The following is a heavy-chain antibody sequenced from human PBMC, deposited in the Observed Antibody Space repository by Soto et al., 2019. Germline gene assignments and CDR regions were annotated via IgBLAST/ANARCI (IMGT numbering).Heavy chain of an antibody. Sequence: GGSLRLSCAASGFTFTSYGMHWVRQAPGKGLEWMALILHDGSAEYYADSVKGRFTISRDNSKNTLYLQMNSLRAGDTAVYYCARSRDGYSFYFYYGMDGWGQGTTVTVSS. V-gene: IGHV3-30*03. J-gene: IGHJ6*02. D-gene: IGHD4-4*01. CDR2: ILHDGSAE. CDR3: ARSRDGYSFYFYYGMDG. CDR1: GFTFTSYG.